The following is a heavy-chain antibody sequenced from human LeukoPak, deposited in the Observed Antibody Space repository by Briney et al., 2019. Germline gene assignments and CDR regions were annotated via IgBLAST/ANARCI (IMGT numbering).Heavy chain of an antibody. V-gene: IGHV3-74*01. CDR3: ARDPTWDSGYDRDAFDI. Sequence: GGSLRLSCAASGFTFSSYWMHWVRQAPGKGLVWVSRINSDGSGTSYADSVKGRFTISRDNAKNTLYLQMNSLRAEDTAVYYCARDPTWDSGYDRDAFDIWGQGTMVTVSS. J-gene: IGHJ3*02. D-gene: IGHD5-12*01. CDR2: INSDGSGT. CDR1: GFTFSSYW.